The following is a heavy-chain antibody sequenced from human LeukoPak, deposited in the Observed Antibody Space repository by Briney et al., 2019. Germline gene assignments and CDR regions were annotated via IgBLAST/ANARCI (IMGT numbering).Heavy chain of an antibody. Sequence: GRSLRLSCAASGFTFSSYGMHWVRQAPGKGLEWVAVISYDGSNKYYADSVKGRFTISRDNSKNTLYLQMNSLRAEDTAVYYXXXXXGGDTFDYYYMDVWGKGTTVTVSS. D-gene: IGHD3-16*01. V-gene: IGHV3-30*03. J-gene: IGHJ6*03. CDR3: XXXXGGDTFDYYYMDV. CDR2: ISYDGSNK. CDR1: GFTFSSYG.